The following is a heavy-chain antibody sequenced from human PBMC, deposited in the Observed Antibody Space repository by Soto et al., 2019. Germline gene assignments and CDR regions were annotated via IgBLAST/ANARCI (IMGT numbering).Heavy chain of an antibody. CDR3: ARGRRLDTAMVRAFFDY. V-gene: IGHV4-31*03. D-gene: IGHD5-18*01. J-gene: IGHJ4*02. CDR1: GGSISSGGYY. CDR2: IYYSGST. Sequence: SETLSLTCTVSGGSISSGGYYWSWIRQHPGKGLEWIGYIYYSGSTYYNPSLKSRVTISVDTSKNQFSLKLSSVTAADTAVYYCARGRRLDTAMVRAFFDYWGQGTLVTVSS.